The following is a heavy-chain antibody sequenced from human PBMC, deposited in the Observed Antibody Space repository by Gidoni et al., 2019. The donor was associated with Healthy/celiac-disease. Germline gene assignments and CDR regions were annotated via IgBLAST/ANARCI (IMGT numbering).Heavy chain of an antibody. CDR2: ISSSSSTI. CDR1: GFTFSSYS. V-gene: IGHV3-48*04. D-gene: IGHD3-22*01. CDR3: ARDQGDSSGYYLPFDY. Sequence: EVQLVESGGGLVQPGGSLRLSCAASGFTFSSYSMNWVRQAPGKGLEWVSYISSSSSTIYYADSVKGRFTISRDNAKNSLYLQMNSLRAEDTAVYYCARDQGDSSGYYLPFDYWGQGTLVTVSS. J-gene: IGHJ4*02.